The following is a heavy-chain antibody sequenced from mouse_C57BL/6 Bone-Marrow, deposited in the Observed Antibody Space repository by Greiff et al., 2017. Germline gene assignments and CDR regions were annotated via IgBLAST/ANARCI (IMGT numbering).Heavy chain of an antibody. D-gene: IGHD1-1*01. CDR3: ARERYSASSYDYFDY. J-gene: IGHJ2*01. Sequence: VQLQQSGAELVRPGTSVKMSCKASGYTFTNYWIGWAKQRPGHGLEWIGDIYPGGGYTNYNEKFKGKDTLTADKSSSTAYMQFSSLTSEDSAIYYCARERYSASSYDYFDYWGQGTPLTVSS. V-gene: IGHV1-63*01. CDR1: GYTFTNYW. CDR2: IYPGGGYT.